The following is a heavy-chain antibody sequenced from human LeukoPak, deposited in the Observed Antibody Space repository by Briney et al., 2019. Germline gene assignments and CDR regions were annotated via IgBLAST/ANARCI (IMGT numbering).Heavy chain of an antibody. V-gene: IGHV1-18*01. Sequence: GASVKVACKASGYTFTSYGISWVRQAPGQGLEWMGWISAYNGNTNYAQKLQGRVTMTTDTSTSTAYMELRSLRSDDTAVYSCARAGTIFGVVAPPQPSDYWGQGTLVTVSS. J-gene: IGHJ4*02. D-gene: IGHD3-3*01. CDR3: ARAGTIFGVVAPPQPSDY. CDR1: GYTFTSYG. CDR2: ISAYNGNT.